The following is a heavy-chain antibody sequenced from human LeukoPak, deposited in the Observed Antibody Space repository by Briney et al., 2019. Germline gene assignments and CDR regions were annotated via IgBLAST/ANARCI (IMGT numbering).Heavy chain of an antibody. V-gene: IGHV1-69*10. D-gene: IGHD3-3*01. Sequence: SVKVSCKASGVTFNDYALNWVRQAPGQGLEWMGVSIPILGTANSTQKFRDRVTITADISTNTAYMELSSLRSEGTAVYFCAGIPVFGVVLHQEPVWGKGTTVTVSS. CDR1: GVTFNDYA. CDR3: AGIPVFGVVLHQEPV. J-gene: IGHJ6*04. CDR2: SIPILGTA.